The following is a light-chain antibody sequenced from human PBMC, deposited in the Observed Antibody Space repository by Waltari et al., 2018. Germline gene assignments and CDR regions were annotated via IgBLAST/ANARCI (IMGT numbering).Light chain of an antibody. J-gene: IGKJ2*01. V-gene: IGKV2-28*01. CDR3: MQALQTPKM. CDR1: QSLLQSNGYNY. Sequence: DIVMTQSPLSLPVTPGEPASISCRASQSLLQSNGYNYLDWYLQKPGQSPHLLIYLGSNRASWVPDRFSGSGSGTDFTLKISRVEAEDVGVYYCMQALQTPKMFGQGTKLEIK. CDR2: LGS.